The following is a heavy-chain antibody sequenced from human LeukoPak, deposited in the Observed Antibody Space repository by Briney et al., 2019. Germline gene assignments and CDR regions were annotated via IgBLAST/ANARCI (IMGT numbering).Heavy chain of an antibody. V-gene: IGHV4-30-4*01. J-gene: IGHJ3*02. Sequence: SETLSLTCTVSGGSITSGTYYWSWIRQHPGKGLEWIGYIHYSGSTNYNPSLKSRVTISVDTSKNQFSLKLSSVTAADTAVYYCARFGIVVVVAADAFDIWGQGTMVTVSS. CDR2: IHYSGST. CDR1: GGSITSGTYY. CDR3: ARFGIVVVVAADAFDI. D-gene: IGHD2-15*01.